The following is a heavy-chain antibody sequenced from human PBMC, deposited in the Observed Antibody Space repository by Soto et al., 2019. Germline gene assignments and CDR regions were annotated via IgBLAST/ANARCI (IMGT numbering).Heavy chain of an antibody. J-gene: IGHJ5*02. CDR2: MNPNSGNT. V-gene: IGHV1-8*01. D-gene: IGHD6-13*01. CDR3: ARDPPPLYSSSWYYTTPNWFDP. Sequence: ASVKVSCKASGYTFTSYDSNCVRQATGQGREWMGWMNPNSGNTGYAQKFQGRVTMTRNTSISTAYMELSSLRSEDTAVYYCARDPPPLYSSSWYYTTPNWFDPWGQGTLVTVSS. CDR1: GYTFTSYD.